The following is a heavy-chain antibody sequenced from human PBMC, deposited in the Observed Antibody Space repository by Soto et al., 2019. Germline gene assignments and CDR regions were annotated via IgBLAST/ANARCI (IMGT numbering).Heavy chain of an antibody. CDR3: ARDPTQHXCSSTSCYKHYYYGMDV. CDR1: GGTFSSYA. D-gene: IGHD2-2*02. J-gene: IGHJ6*02. V-gene: IGHV1-69*13. CDR2: IIPIFGTA. Sequence: SVKVSCKASGGTFSSYAISWVRQAPGQGLEWMGGIIPIFGTANYAQKFQGRVTITADESTSTAYMELSSLRSEDTAVYYCARDPTQHXCSSTSCYKHYYYGMDVWGQGTTVTVSS.